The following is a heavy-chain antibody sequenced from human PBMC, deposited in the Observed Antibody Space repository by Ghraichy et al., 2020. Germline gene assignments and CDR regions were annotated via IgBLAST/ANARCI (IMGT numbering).Heavy chain of an antibody. J-gene: IGHJ4*02. CDR2: ISHSGNI. V-gene: IGHV3-23*01. D-gene: IGHD4-17*01. Sequence: GESLNISCAVSGFTFGSYAMSWVRQAPGKGLEWVSSISHSGNIYYADSVKGRFTISRDNSKNTLHLQMNSLRAEDTAVYYCAKDWYGDYGGGQGTLVTVSS. CDR3: AKDWYGDYG. CDR1: GFTFGSYA.